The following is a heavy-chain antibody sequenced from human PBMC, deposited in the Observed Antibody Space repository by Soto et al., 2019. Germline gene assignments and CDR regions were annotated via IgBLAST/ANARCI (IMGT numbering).Heavy chain of an antibody. J-gene: IGHJ2*01. D-gene: IGHD2-2*01. CDR2: ISTNTGNT. Sequence: QVQLVQSGTEVKKPGASVKVSCRASGYTFTGYGISWVRQAPGQGLEWMGWISTNTGNTKYAQKLQGRVTMTKDTSTNSAFMELRSLRSDDTAVYYCARGVVVVAAAMFRYFDLWGRGTLVTVSS. CDR1: GYTFTGYG. V-gene: IGHV1-18*01. CDR3: ARGVVVVAAAMFRYFDL.